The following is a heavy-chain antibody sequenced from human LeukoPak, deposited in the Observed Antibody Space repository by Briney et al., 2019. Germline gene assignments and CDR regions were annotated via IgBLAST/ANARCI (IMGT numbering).Heavy chain of an antibody. CDR1: GFTFSSYE. CDR3: ARHSPVPYSE. V-gene: IGHV3-48*03. CDR2: ISSSGSTI. J-gene: IGHJ4*02. Sequence: PGGSLRLSCAASGFTFSSYEMNWVRQAPGKGLEWVSYISSSGSTIYYADSVKGRFTISRDNAKNSLYLQMNSLRAEDTAVYYCARHSPVPYSEWGQGTLVPVSS. D-gene: IGHD2-15*01.